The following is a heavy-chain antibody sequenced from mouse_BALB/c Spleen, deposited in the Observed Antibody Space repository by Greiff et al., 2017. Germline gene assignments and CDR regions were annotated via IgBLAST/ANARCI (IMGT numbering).Heavy chain of an antibody. Sequence: VQLQQPGAELVRPGASVKLSCKASGYTFTSYWINWVKQRPGQGLEWIGNIYPSDSYTNYNQKFKDKATLTVDKSSSTAYMQLSSPTSEDSAVYYCTIYDYDGFAYWGQGTLSLSLQ. J-gene: IGHJ3*01. V-gene: IGHV1-69*02. CDR2: IYPSDSYT. CDR3: TIYDYDGFAY. CDR1: GYTFTSYW. D-gene: IGHD2-4*01.